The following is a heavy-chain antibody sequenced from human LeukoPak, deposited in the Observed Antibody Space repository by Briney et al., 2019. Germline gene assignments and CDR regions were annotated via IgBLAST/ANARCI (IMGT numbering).Heavy chain of an antibody. CDR2: IRYDGSNK. V-gene: IGHV3-30*02. J-gene: IGHJ4*02. D-gene: IGHD6-25*01. CDR3: ARGGYSRGYFDY. Sequence: PGGSLRLSRAASGFTFSSYGMHWVRQAPGKGLEWVAFIRYDGSNKYYADSVKGRFTISRDNSKNTLYLQMNSLRAEDTAVYYCARGGYSRGYFDYWGQGTLVTVS. CDR1: GFTFSSYG.